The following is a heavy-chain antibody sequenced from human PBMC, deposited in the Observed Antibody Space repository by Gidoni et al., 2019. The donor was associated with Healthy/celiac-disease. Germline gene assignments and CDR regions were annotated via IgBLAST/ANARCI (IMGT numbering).Heavy chain of an antibody. V-gene: IGHV1-69*01. J-gene: IGHJ6*02. D-gene: IGHD6-6*01. CDR1: GGTFSSYA. CDR2: IIPIFGTA. CDR3: ASCSIAARGYYYYGMDV. Sequence: QVDAEAKKPGSSVKVSCKASGGTFSSYAISWVRQAPGQGLEWMGGIIPIFGTANYAQKFQGRVTITADESTSTAYMELSSLRSEDTAVYYCASCSIAARGYYYYGMDVWGQGATVTVSS.